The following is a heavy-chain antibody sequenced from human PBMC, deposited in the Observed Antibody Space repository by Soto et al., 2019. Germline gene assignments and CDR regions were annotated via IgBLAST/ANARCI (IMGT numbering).Heavy chain of an antibody. J-gene: IGHJ4*02. Sequence: GGSLRLSCTASGFTFSSYSMNWVRQAPGKGLEWVSSISSSSSYIYYADSVKGRFTISRDNAKNSLYLQMNSLRAEDTAVYYCARERWEVAGTWGQGTLVTVSS. CDR1: GFTFSSYS. CDR3: ARERWEVAGT. D-gene: IGHD6-19*01. V-gene: IGHV3-21*01. CDR2: ISSSSSYI.